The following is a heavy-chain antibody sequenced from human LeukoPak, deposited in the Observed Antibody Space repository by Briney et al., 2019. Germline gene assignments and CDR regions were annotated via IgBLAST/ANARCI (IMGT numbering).Heavy chain of an antibody. CDR1: GFTFSSYS. CDR2: ISGSGGST. J-gene: IGHJ5*02. Sequence: GGSLRLSCAASGFTFSSYSMTWDRQAPGKGLEWVSAISGSGGSTYYADSVKGRFTISRDNSKNTLYLQMNSLRAEDTAVYYCAKGPYSNSRNWFDPWGQGTLVTVSS. D-gene: IGHD4-11*01. CDR3: AKGPYSNSRNWFDP. V-gene: IGHV3-23*01.